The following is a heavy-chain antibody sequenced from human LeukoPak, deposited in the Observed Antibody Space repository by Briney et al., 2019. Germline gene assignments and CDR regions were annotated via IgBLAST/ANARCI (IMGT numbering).Heavy chain of an antibody. CDR1: GFTFSSYS. CDR2: ISSSNTI. J-gene: IGHJ4*02. D-gene: IGHD6-19*01. V-gene: IGHV3-48*01. CDR3: ARAYSSGWAYYFDY. Sequence: GGSLRLSCAASGFTFSSYSMNWVRQAPGKGLEWVSYISSSNTIYYADSVKGRFTISRDNAKNSLYLQMNSLRAEDTAVYYCARAYSSGWAYYFDYWGQGTLVTVSS.